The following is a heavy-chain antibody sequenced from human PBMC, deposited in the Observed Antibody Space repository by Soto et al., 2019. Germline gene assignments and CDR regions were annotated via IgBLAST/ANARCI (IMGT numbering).Heavy chain of an antibody. V-gene: IGHV4-31*11. CDR2: IYYSGST. J-gene: IGHJ6*02. D-gene: IGHD1-26*01. CDR3: ASGTEVSPSWDV. Sequence: PSETLSLTCAVSGGSISSGGYSWSWIRQPPGKGLEWIGYIYYSGSTYYNPSLKSRVTISVDTSKNQFSLKLSSVTAADTAVYYCASGTEVSPSWDVWGQGTTVTVSS. CDR1: GGSISSGGYS.